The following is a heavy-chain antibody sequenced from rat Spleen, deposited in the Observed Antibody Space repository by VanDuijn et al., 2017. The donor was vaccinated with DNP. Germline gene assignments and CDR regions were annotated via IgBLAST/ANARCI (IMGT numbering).Heavy chain of an antibody. J-gene: IGHJ2*01. CDR2: ISYDGSRI. Sequence: EVQLVESGGGLVQPGRSLKLSCAASGFTFSDYAMAWVRQAPKKGLEWVTTISYDGSRIYYRDSVKGRITISRDNAKNTLYLQMDSLRSEDTATYYCARPYYGPFDYWGQGVMVTVSS. CDR1: GFTFSDYA. CDR3: ARPYYGPFDY. D-gene: IGHD1-6*01. V-gene: IGHV5-17*01.